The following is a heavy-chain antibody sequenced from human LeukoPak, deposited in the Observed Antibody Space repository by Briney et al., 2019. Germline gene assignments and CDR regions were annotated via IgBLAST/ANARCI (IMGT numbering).Heavy chain of an antibody. Sequence: GGSLRLSCAASVFTFSTFAMSWVRQAPGKGLECVSGIRGRDGTTHYADSVKGRFTISRDSSKNTLYVQMNSLRAEDTAVYYCAKAGDDYYQRLDYWGQGTLVTVSS. CDR3: AKAGDDYYQRLDY. V-gene: IGHV3-23*01. J-gene: IGHJ4*02. CDR2: IRGRDGTT. D-gene: IGHD5-24*01. CDR1: VFTFSTFA.